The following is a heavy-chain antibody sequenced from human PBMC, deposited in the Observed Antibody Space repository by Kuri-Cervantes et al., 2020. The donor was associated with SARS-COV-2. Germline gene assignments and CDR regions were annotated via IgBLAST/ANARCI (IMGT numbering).Heavy chain of an antibody. D-gene: IGHD6-13*01. CDR1: GFTFSSYA. CDR2: ISYDGSNK. Sequence: GESLKISCAASGFTFSSYAMHWVRQAPGKGLEWVAVISYDGSNKYHADSVKGRFTISRDNSKNTLYLQMNGLRAEDTAVYYCAREGWQQLAFFDYWGQGTLVTVSS. J-gene: IGHJ4*02. V-gene: IGHV3-30-3*01. CDR3: AREGWQQLAFFDY.